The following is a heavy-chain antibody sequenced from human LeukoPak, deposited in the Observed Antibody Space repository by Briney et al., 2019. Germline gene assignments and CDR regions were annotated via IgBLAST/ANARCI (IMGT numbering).Heavy chain of an antibody. V-gene: IGHV3-23*01. J-gene: IGHJ4*02. D-gene: IGHD1-1*01. CDR3: VKHSGGVYGNSDS. Sequence: GGPLRLSCVASGFTFSSYAVSWFRQAPGKGLEWVSTVGRSGTDTYYADSVRGRFTISKDSSKNTLQMNSLSAEDTAIYYCVKHSGGVYGNSDSWGQGILVTVSS. CDR1: GFTFSSYA. CDR2: VGRSGTDT.